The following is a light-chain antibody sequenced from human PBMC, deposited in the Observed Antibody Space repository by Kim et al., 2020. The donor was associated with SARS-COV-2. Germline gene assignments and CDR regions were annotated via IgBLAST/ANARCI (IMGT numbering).Light chain of an antibody. CDR3: QYYTNWPRSWT. Sequence: PGERATLSSRANENVGGYLGWYQQKPGQPPRLLIYGASTRATGIPARFSGTGSGTEFTLTISSLQSEDFAVYYCQYYTNWPRSWTFGQGTKVDIK. V-gene: IGKV3-15*01. CDR1: ENVGGY. J-gene: IGKJ1*01. CDR2: GAS.